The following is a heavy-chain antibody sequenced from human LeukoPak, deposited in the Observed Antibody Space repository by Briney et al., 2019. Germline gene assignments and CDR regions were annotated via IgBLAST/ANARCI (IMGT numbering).Heavy chain of an antibody. Sequence: ASVKVSCKASGYTFTSYAMHWVRQAPGQRLEWMGWINAGNGNTKYSQEFQGRVTITRDTSASTAYMELSSLRSEDMAVYYCARGPPYCSGGSCYLDYWGQGTLVTVSS. CDR3: ARGPPYCSGGSCYLDY. CDR2: INAGNGNT. V-gene: IGHV1-3*03. J-gene: IGHJ4*02. D-gene: IGHD2-15*01. CDR1: GYTFTSYA.